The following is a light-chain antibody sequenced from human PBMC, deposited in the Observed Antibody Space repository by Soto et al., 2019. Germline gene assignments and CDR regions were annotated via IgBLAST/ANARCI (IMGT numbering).Light chain of an antibody. V-gene: IGKV3-15*01. CDR1: QSVSSN. CDR2: GAS. J-gene: IGKJ2*01. CDR3: QQYSNSPPYT. Sequence: EIVMTQSPATLSVSPGERATLSCRASQSVSSNLSWYQQKPGQAPRLLIYGASTRATGIPARFSGSGSGTEFTLTISRLQSEDFAVYYCQQYSNSPPYTFGQGTKLEIK.